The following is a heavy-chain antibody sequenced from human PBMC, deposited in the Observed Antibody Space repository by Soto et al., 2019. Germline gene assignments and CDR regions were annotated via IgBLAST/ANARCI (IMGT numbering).Heavy chain of an antibody. CDR1: GASINNFAYY. D-gene: IGHD3-10*01. Sequence: SETLSLTCSVSGASINNFAYYWGWIRQPPGKGLEWIGTVYYNENTYYNPSLRSRVAISVDTAKNQFSLNLRSVTAADTAVYFCARRERYYGSPGWFDPWGQGTLVTVSS. CDR2: VYYNENT. V-gene: IGHV4-39*01. J-gene: IGHJ5*01. CDR3: ARRERYYGSPGWFDP.